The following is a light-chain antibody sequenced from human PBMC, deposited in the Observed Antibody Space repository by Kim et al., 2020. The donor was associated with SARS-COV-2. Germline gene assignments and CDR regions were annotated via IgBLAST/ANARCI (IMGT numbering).Light chain of an antibody. J-gene: IGLJ3*02. Sequence: QSVLTQPPSASGTPGQRVTISCSGSSSNIGGYSVNWYQQLPGTAPKLLIYNNNQRPSGVPDRFSGSKSGTSASLAISGLQSEDEADYYCAAWDDSLNGWVFGGGTKVTVL. V-gene: IGLV1-44*01. CDR1: SSNIGGYS. CDR3: AAWDDSLNGWV. CDR2: NNN.